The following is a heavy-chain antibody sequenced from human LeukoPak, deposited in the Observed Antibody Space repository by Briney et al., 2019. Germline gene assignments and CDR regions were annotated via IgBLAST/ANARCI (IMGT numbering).Heavy chain of an antibody. D-gene: IGHD2-2*01. CDR2: TYYRSTWSN. J-gene: IGHJ5*02. CDR1: GDSVPSNSVT. CDR3: ARRLTQYDCFDP. V-gene: IGHV6-1*01. Sequence: SQTLSLTCAISGDSVPSNSVTWNWIRQSPSRGLEWLGRTYYRSTWSNDYAVSVRGRITVNPDTSKNQFSLHLNSVTPEDTAVYYCARRLTQYDCFDPWGQGILVIVSS.